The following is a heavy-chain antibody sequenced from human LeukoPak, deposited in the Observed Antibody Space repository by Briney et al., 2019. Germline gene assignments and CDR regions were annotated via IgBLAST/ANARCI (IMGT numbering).Heavy chain of an antibody. V-gene: IGHV3-23*01. CDR3: AKRGVAATNYYFDY. Sequence: QSGGSLRLSCAASGFTFSSYAMSWVRQAPGKGLEWVSAISGSGGSTYYADSVKGRFTISRDNSKNTLYLQMNSLRAEDTAVYYCAKRGVAATNYYFDYWGQGTLVTVSS. D-gene: IGHD2-15*01. CDR2: ISGSGGST. J-gene: IGHJ4*02. CDR1: GFTFSSYA.